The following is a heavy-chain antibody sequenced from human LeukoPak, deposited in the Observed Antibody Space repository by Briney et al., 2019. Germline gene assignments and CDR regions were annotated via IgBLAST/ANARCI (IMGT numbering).Heavy chain of an antibody. D-gene: IGHD6-19*01. J-gene: IGHJ4*02. CDR1: GFTFSSYW. CDR2: IKQDGSEK. Sequence: GGSLRLSCAASGFTFSSYWMSWVRQAPGKGLEWVANIKQDGSEKYYLDSVKGRFTTSRDNAKNSLYLQMNSLRVEVTAVYYCARDTNRYSSGVGYFDYWGQGTLVTVSS. V-gene: IGHV3-7*03. CDR3: ARDTNRYSSGVGYFDY.